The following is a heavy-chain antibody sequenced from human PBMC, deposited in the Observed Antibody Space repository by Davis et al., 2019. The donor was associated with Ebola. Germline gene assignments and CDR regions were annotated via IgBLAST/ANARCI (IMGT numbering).Heavy chain of an antibody. V-gene: IGHV3-23*01. CDR1: VITFSSYA. D-gene: IGHD2-15*01. J-gene: IGHJ4*02. Sequence: GESLKISCTDSVITFSSYAMTWVRQAPGKGLEWVSVISGSGGTTQYADSVKGRFTISRDNSKNTLYLQMNSLRAEDTAVYYCAKLWYCSGGSCYSPVDYWGQGILVTVSS. CDR3: AKLWYCSGGSCYSPVDY. CDR2: ISGSGGTT.